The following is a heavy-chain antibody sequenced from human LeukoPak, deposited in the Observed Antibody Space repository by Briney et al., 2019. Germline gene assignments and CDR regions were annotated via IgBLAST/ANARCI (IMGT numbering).Heavy chain of an antibody. CDR2: INPNSGGT. CDR3: ARDGHSSGYHNWFDP. V-gene: IGHV1-2*02. Sequence: ASVTVSCKASGYTFTVYYMHWLRQAPGPGLEWMGWINPNSGGTNYAQKFQGRVTMTRDTSISTAYMELSRLRSDDTAVYYCARDGHSSGYHNWFDPWGQGTLVTVSS. J-gene: IGHJ5*02. D-gene: IGHD3-22*01. CDR1: GYTFTVYY.